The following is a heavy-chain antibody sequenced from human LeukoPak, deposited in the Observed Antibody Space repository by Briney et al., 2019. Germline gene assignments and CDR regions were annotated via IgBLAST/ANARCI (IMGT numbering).Heavy chain of an antibody. Sequence: SETLSLTCTVSGGSTSSYYWSWIRQPPGKGLEWIGYVYYTGSTNYNPSLKSRVTMSVDTSKNQFSLKLSSVTAADTAVYYCARGMSWELPDFDYWGQGTLVTVSS. CDR1: GGSTSSYY. CDR2: VYYTGST. V-gene: IGHV4-59*08. CDR3: ARGMSWELPDFDY. D-gene: IGHD1-26*01. J-gene: IGHJ4*02.